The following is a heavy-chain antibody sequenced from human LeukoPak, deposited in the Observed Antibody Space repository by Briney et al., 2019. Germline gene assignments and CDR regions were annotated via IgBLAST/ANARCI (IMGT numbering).Heavy chain of an antibody. V-gene: IGHV5-51*01. Sequence: GESLKISCKGSGYSFTSYWIGWVRQMSGKGLEWMGIIYPGDSDTRYSPSFQGQVTISADKSISTAYLQWSSLKASDTAMYYCARPAVAGKISDYYYGMDVWGQGTTVTVSS. J-gene: IGHJ6*02. CDR1: GYSFTSYW. CDR2: IYPGDSDT. CDR3: ARPAVAGKISDYYYGMDV. D-gene: IGHD6-19*01.